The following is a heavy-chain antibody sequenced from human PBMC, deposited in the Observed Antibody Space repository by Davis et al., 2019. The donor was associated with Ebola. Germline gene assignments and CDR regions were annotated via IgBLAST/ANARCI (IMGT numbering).Heavy chain of an antibody. CDR2: INTNTGNP. Sequence: AASVKVSCKASGGTISRYGISWVRQAPGQGLEWMGWINTNTGNPTYAQGFTGRFVFSLDTSVSTGYLQISRLEAEDTAVYYCARAAAVAYWGQGTLVTVPS. D-gene: IGHD6-25*01. J-gene: IGHJ4*02. V-gene: IGHV7-4-1*02. CDR1: GGTISRYG. CDR3: ARAAAVAY.